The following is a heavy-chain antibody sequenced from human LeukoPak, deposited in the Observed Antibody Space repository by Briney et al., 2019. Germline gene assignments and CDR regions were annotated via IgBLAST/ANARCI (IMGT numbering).Heavy chain of an antibody. J-gene: IGHJ4*02. CDR1: GFTFSSYA. V-gene: IGHV3-23*01. Sequence: GGSLRLSCAASGFTFSSYAMSWVRQAPGKRLEWVSAISGSGGSTYYADSVKGRFTISRDNSKNTLYLQMNSLRAEDTAVYYCAKDLAYYDFWSGYYPIYFDYWGQGTLVTVSS. CDR3: AKDLAYYDFWSGYYPIYFDY. D-gene: IGHD3-3*01. CDR2: ISGSGGST.